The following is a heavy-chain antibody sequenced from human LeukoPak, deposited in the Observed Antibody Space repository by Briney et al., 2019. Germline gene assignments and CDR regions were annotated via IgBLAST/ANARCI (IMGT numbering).Heavy chain of an antibody. CDR2: ISGSTSYI. D-gene: IGHD3-16*02. V-gene: IGHV3-21*01. CDR1: AFTFRTYS. J-gene: IGHJ4*01. Sequence: GGSLRLSCVASAFTFRTYSMHWVRQAPGKGLEWVSSISGSTSYIYYADSVRGRFTISRDNAKNSLYLQMNSLRAEDTAVYYCARGADFVWGSYRPYFDYWGQGTLVTVSS. CDR3: ARGADFVWGSYRPYFDY.